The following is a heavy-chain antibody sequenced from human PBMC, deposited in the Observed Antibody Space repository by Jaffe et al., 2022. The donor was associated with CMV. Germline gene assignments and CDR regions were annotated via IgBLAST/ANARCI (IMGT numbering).Heavy chain of an antibody. CDR2: ISGYGGST. J-gene: IGHJ4*02. V-gene: IGHV3-23*01. Sequence: EVQLLESGGGLVQPGGSLRVSCAASGFTFSNYAMTWVRQAPGKGLEWVSAISGYGGSTYYAGSVKARFSISRDNSRNTLYLQMNNLTADDTAVYYCVKRAASSGRQLDYWGQGTLVIVSS. CDR3: VKRAASSGRQLDY. D-gene: IGHD1-26*01. CDR1: GFTFSNYA.